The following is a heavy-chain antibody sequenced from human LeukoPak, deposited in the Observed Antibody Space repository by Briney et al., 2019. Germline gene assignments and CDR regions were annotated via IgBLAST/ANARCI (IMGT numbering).Heavy chain of an antibody. CDR1: GGSISSYY. Sequence: PSETLSLTCTVSGGSISSYYWSWIRQPPGKGLEWIGYIYYSGSTNYNPSLKSRVTISVDTSKNQFSLKLSSVTAADTAVYYCAREGGGDYVEKWGQGTLVTVSS. D-gene: IGHD4-17*01. J-gene: IGHJ4*02. V-gene: IGHV4-59*12. CDR2: IYYSGST. CDR3: AREGGGDYVEK.